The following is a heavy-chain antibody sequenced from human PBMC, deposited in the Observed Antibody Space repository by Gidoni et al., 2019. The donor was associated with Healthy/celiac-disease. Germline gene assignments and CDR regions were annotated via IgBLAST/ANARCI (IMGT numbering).Heavy chain of an antibody. Sequence: EVQLVESGGGLVQPGRSLRLSCAASGFTFDDYAMHWVRQAQGKGLEWVSGISWNSGSIGYADSVKGRFTISRDNAKNSLYLQMNSLRAEDTALYYCAKSLIAAAAGGMDVWGQGTTVTVSS. V-gene: IGHV3-9*01. J-gene: IGHJ6*02. D-gene: IGHD6-13*01. CDR1: GFTFDDYA. CDR3: AKSLIAAAAGGMDV. CDR2: ISWNSGSI.